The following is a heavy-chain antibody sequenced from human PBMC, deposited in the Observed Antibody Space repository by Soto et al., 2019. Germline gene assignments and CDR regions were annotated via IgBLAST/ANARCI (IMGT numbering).Heavy chain of an antibody. J-gene: IGHJ4*02. CDR2: IVPVFGRP. V-gene: IGHV1-69*13. D-gene: IGHD5-12*01. Sequence: SVKVSCKASGYTFTSYGISWVRQAPGQGLEWMGGIVPVFGRPNYAQRFRGRLTITADESTSTGYMELISLRSDDTAVYYCAREGSGYNFWGQGTQVTVSS. CDR3: AREGSGYNF. CDR1: GYTFTSYG.